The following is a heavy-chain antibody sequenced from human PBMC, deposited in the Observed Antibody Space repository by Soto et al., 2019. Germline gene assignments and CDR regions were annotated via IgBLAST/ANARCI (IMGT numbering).Heavy chain of an antibody. CDR1: GGTFSSYT. D-gene: IGHD7-27*01. J-gene: IGHJ6*02. CDR3: ARGNWGAYDYYYGMDV. CDR2: IIPILGIT. V-gene: IGHV1-69*02. Sequence: GASVKVSCKASGGTFSSYTISWVRQAPGQGLEWMGRIIPILGITNYAQKFQGRVTITADKSTSTAYMELSSLRSEDTAVYYCARGNWGAYDYYYGMDVWGQGTTVTV.